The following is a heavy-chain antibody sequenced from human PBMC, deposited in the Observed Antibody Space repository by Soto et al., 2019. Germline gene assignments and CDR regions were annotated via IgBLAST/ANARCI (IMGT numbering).Heavy chain of an antibody. V-gene: IGHV1-18*01. CDR3: GRGGLAVSGTYDY. CDR2: ISGNNGDT. J-gene: IGHJ4*02. Sequence: QVQLVQSGAEVKKSGASMKVSCKASGYTFTNYGVAWVRRAPGQGLEWMGWISGNNGDTKYAQNHQNRLTMTTDTSTNTAYMEVRSLRSDDTAVYYCGRGGLAVSGTYDYWGQGTLVTVSS. CDR1: GYTFTNYG. D-gene: IGHD6-19*01.